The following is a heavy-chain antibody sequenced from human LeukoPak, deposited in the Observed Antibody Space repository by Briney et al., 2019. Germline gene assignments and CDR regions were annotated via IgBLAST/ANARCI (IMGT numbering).Heavy chain of an antibody. V-gene: IGHV3-7*01. Sequence: GGSLTLSSAGSAFTFRSYWMDWVRQAPGKGLEWVANIKKDGREKYYVDSVKGRFTISRDNANDSVYLQMNSLRAEDTAVYYCARRYFDWFLGAGGSLDIWGQGTMVTVSS. D-gene: IGHD3-9*01. CDR1: AFTFRSYW. J-gene: IGHJ3*02. CDR3: ARRYFDWFLGAGGSLDI. CDR2: IKKDGREK.